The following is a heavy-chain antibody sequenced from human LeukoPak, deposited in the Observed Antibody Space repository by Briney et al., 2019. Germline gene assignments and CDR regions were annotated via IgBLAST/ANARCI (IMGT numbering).Heavy chain of an antibody. D-gene: IGHD4-17*01. CDR3: ARGTTVISDS. V-gene: IGHV4-34*01. J-gene: IGHJ4*02. CDR1: GGSFSDYY. CDR2: INHSGST. Sequence: PSETPSLTCAVYGGSFSDYYWSWIRQPPGKGLEWIGEINHSGSTNYNPSLKSRVTISVDTSKNQFSLKLSSVTAADTAVYYCARGTTVISDSWGQGTLVTVSS.